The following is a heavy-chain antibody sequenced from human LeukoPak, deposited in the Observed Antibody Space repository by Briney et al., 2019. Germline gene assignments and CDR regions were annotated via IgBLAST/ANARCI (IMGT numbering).Heavy chain of an antibody. J-gene: IGHJ4*02. CDR2: VSSRSSYI. Sequence: GGSLRLSCAASGFTFSTYTLSWVRQAPGKGLEWASSVSSRSSYIYYADSVKGRFTISRDNAKNSLYLQMNSLRVEDTAVYYCAAGLVTPYWGQGTLVTVSS. CDR3: AAGLVTPY. D-gene: IGHD3/OR15-3a*01. CDR1: GFTFSTYT. V-gene: IGHV3-21*01.